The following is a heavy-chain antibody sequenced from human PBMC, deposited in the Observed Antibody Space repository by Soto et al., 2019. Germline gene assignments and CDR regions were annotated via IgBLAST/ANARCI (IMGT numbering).Heavy chain of an antibody. CDR1: GGSISSGDYY. V-gene: IGHV4-31*03. J-gene: IGHJ5*02. CDR2: IYYSGST. D-gene: IGHD3-3*01. Sequence: QVQLQESGPGLVKPSQTLSLTCTVSGGSISSGDYYWSWIRQHPGKGLEWIGYIYYSGSTYYNPSXXXRXXISVDTSKNQFSPKLSSVTAADTAVYYCARWWSGSRQGFDPWGQGTLVTVSS. CDR3: ARWWSGSRQGFDP.